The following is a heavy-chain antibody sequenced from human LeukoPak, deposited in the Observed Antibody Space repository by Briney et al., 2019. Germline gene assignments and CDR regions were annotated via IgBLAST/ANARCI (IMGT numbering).Heavy chain of an antibody. CDR3: AREQWLDY. Sequence: GRSLRLSCAASGFTFSSYGMHWVRQAPGKGLEWVAVISYDGSNKYYADSVKGRFTISRDNSKNTLYLQMNSLRAEDTAVYFCAREQWLDYWGQGTLVTVSS. CDR2: ISYDGSNK. V-gene: IGHV3-30*03. CDR1: GFTFSSYG. J-gene: IGHJ4*02. D-gene: IGHD6-19*01.